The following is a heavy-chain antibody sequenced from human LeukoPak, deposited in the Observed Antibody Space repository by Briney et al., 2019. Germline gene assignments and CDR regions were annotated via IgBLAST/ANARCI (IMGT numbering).Heavy chain of an antibody. CDR1: GGSFSGYY. CDR3: ASTDILTGYTPLDY. J-gene: IGHJ4*02. Sequence: SETLSLTCAVYGGSFSGYYWSWIRQPPGKGLEWIGEINQSGSTNYNPSLKSRVTMSVDTSKNQFSLKLSSVTAADTAVYYCASTDILTGYTPLDYWGQGTLVTVSS. D-gene: IGHD3-9*01. CDR2: INQSGST. V-gene: IGHV4-34*01.